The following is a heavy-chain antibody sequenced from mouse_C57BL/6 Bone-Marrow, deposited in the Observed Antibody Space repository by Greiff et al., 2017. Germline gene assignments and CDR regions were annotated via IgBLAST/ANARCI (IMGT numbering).Heavy chain of an antibody. Sequence: VKLQQPGAELVKPGASVKLSCKASGYTFTSYWMHWVKQRPGQGLEWIGMIHPNSGSTNYNEKFKSKATLTVDKSSSTAYMQLSSLTSEDSAVYYCARSSISSYYFDYWGQGTTLTVSS. CDR3: ARSSISSYYFDY. V-gene: IGHV1-64*01. CDR1: GYTFTSYW. J-gene: IGHJ2*01. D-gene: IGHD1-1*01. CDR2: IHPNSGST.